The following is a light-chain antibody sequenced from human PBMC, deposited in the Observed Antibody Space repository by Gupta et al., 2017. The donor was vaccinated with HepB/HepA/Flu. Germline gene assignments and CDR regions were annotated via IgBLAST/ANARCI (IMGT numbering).Light chain of an antibody. J-gene: IGKJ1*01. CDR2: GAS. V-gene: IGKV4-1*01. CDR1: QSVSYSSSNKNY. CDR3: QQDDSTPWT. Sequence: SPDSLAVSPGERATINCQSSQSVSYSSSNKNYLAWYQQKPGQPPKLLIYGASTRASGVPDSISGRGAGTDFTLTISSLHPEDVAVYYCQQDDSTPWTFGQGTKLEIK.